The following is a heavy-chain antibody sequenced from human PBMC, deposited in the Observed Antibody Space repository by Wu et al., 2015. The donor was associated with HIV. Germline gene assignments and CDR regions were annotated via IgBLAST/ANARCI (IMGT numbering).Heavy chain of an antibody. CDR1: GGTFSSYA. CDR3: ARDLNYGGNYYYGMDV. D-gene: IGHD4-23*01. V-gene: IGHV1-69*13. CDR2: IIPIFGTA. J-gene: IGHJ6*02. Sequence: QVQLVQSGAEVKKPGSSVKVSCKASGGTFSSYAISWVRQAPGQGLEWMGRIIPIFGTANYAQKFQGRVTITADESTSTAYMELSSLRSEDTAVYYCARDLNYGGNYYYGMDVWGQGTTVTVSS.